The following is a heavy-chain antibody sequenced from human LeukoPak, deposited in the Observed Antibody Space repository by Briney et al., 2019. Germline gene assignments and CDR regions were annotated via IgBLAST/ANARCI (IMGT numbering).Heavy chain of an antibody. V-gene: IGHV1-8*01. CDR2: MNPNSGNT. D-gene: IGHD2-15*01. J-gene: IGHJ6*03. CDR3: ARDHEDTYYYYYMDV. Sequence: ASVKVSCKASGYTFTSYDINWVRQATGQGLEWMGWMNPNSGNTGYAQKFQGRVTMTRDMSTSTVYMELSSLRSEDTAVYYCARDHEDTYYYYYMDVWGKGTTVTVSS. CDR1: GYTFTSYD.